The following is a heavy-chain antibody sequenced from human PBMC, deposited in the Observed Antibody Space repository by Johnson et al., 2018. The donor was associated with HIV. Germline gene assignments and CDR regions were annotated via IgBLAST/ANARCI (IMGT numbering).Heavy chain of an antibody. V-gene: IGHV3-30-3*01. CDR3: ARSLGVVGAVGKGAFDI. Sequence: QVQLVESGGGVVQPGRSLRLSCAASGFTFSSYAMHWVRQAPGKGLEWVAVISYDGSNKYYADSVKGRFTISRDNSKNTRYLQMNSLRAEDTAVYYCARSLGVVGAVGKGAFDILGQGKMVTVSS. CDR1: GFTFSSYA. J-gene: IGHJ3*02. CDR2: ISYDGSNK. D-gene: IGHD1-26*01.